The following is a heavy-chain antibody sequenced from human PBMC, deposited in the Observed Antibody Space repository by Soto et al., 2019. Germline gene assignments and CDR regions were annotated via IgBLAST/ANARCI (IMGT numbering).Heavy chain of an antibody. CDR2: ISGSGAGT. J-gene: IGHJ4*02. Sequence: EVQLLESGGGLVQPGVSLRLSCAASGFTFSSYAMSWVRQAPGKGLEWVSGISGSGAGTYYADSVKGRFTFSRDNSKNTLYLQMNSLRAEDTAVYCCAILGLYDTSAYGSWGQGTLVTVSS. V-gene: IGHV3-23*01. CDR1: GFTFSSYA. CDR3: AILGLYDTSAYGS. D-gene: IGHD3-22*01.